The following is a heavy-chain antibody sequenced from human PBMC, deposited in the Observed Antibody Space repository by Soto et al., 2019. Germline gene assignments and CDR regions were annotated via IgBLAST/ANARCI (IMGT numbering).Heavy chain of an antibody. Sequence: ETLSLTCTVSGGSISSYYWSWIRQPPGKGLEWIGYIYYSGSTNYNPSLKSRVTMSVDTSKNQFSLKPSSVTAADTAVYYCASFDYGDYGVAFDIWGQGTMVTVSS. V-gene: IGHV4-59*01. CDR3: ASFDYGDYGVAFDI. D-gene: IGHD4-17*01. CDR2: IYYSGST. J-gene: IGHJ3*02. CDR1: GGSISSYY.